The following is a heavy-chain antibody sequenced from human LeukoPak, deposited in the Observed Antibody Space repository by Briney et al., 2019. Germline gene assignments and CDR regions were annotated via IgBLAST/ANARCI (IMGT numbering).Heavy chain of an antibody. CDR1: GFTFSSYT. CDR2: ISNNGGTT. V-gene: IGHV3-64*01. D-gene: IGHD1-26*01. Sequence: GSLGLSCAASGFTFSSYTMHWVRQAPGKGLEYVSAISNNGGTTYYANSVKGRFTISRDNSKNTLYLQMGSLRVEDMAVYYCARVASSGTYGDYWGQGTLVTVSS. CDR3: ARVASSGTYGDY. J-gene: IGHJ4*02.